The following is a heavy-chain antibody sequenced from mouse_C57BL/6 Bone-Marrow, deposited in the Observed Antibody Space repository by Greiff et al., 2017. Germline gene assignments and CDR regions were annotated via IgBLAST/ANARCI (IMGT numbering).Heavy chain of an antibody. CDR1: GYTFTRYW. CDR2: INPSSGYT. Sequence: VQPQQSGAEPAKPGASVKLSCKASGYTFTRYWMHWVKQRPGQGLEWIGYINPSSGYTKYNQKFKDKATLTADKSVSTADMQLSSRTYEDSAVYYCAREERDYRVATDFDYWGQGTTLTVSS. V-gene: IGHV1-7*01. D-gene: IGHD1-1*01. CDR3: AREERDYRVATDFDY. J-gene: IGHJ2*01.